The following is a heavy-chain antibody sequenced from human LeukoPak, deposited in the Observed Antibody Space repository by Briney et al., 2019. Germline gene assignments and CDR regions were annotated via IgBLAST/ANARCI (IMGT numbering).Heavy chain of an antibody. D-gene: IGHD6-13*01. CDR3: ARQQLVRVYYFDY. Sequence: PSETLSLTCTVSGGYISSYYWSWIRQPAGKELEWIGRFYTRGSPNYNPSLKSRVTMSVDTSKNQFSLKLSSVTAADTAVYYCARQQLVRVYYFDYWGQGTLVTVSS. J-gene: IGHJ4*02. CDR1: GGYISSYY. CDR2: FYTRGSP. V-gene: IGHV4-4*07.